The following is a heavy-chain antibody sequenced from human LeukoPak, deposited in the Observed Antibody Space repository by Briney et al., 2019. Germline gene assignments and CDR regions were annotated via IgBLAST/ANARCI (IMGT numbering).Heavy chain of an antibody. V-gene: IGHV3-15*01. CDR1: GYSISSGYY. Sequence: PSETLSLTCTVSGYSISSGYYWGWIRQPPGKGLEWVGRIKSKTDGGTTDYAAPVKGRFTISRDDSKNTLYLQMNSLKTEDTAVYYCTTSLRWGQGTLVTVSS. CDR3: TTSLR. J-gene: IGHJ4*02. CDR2: IKSKTDGGTT.